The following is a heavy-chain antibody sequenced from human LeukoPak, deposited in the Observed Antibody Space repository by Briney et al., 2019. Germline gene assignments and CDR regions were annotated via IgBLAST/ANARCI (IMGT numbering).Heavy chain of an antibody. CDR1: GYTFTGYY. D-gene: IGHD3-22*01. J-gene: IGHJ3*02. CDR3: ARVISDYYDSSGYPDAFDI. V-gene: IGHV1-2*02. CDR2: INPNSGGT. Sequence: ASVKVSCKASGYTFTGYYMHWVRQAPGQGLEWMGWINPNSGGTIYAEKFQGRVTMTRDTSISTAYMELSRLRSDDTAVYYCARVISDYYDSSGYPDAFDIWGQGTMVTVSS.